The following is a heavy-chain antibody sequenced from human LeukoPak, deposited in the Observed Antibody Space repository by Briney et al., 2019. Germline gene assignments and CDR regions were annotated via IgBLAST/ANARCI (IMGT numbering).Heavy chain of an antibody. V-gene: IGHV3-21*01. CDR3: ARDLGALNYAFDI. Sequence: PGGSLRLSCAASGFTFSSYSMNWVRQAPGKGPEWVSSISSSSSYIYYADSVKGRFTISRDNAKNSLYLQMNSLRAEDTAVYYCARDLGALNYAFDIWGQGTMVTVSS. J-gene: IGHJ3*02. D-gene: IGHD1-7*01. CDR1: GFTFSSYS. CDR2: ISSSSSYI.